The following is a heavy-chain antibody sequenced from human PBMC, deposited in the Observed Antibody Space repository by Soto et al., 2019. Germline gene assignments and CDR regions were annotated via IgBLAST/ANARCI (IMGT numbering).Heavy chain of an antibody. D-gene: IGHD3-10*01. CDR1: GFSLSTSGVG. J-gene: IGHJ4*02. CDR3: AHNSPGLGYYGSGSYAY. V-gene: IGHV2-5*02. Sequence: SGPTLVNPTQTLTLTCTFSGFSLSTSGVGVGWIRQPPGKALECLALIYWDDDKRYSPSLKSRLTITKDTSKNQVVLTMTNMDPVDTVTYHCAHNSPGLGYYGSGSYAYWGQGTLVTVSS. CDR2: IYWDDDK.